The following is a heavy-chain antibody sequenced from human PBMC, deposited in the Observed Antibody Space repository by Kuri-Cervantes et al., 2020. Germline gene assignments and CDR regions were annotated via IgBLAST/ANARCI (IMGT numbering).Heavy chain of an antibody. V-gene: IGHV3-30*03. J-gene: IGHJ6*02. CDR2: ISYDGSNK. Sequence: LSLSCAASGFTFSSYGMHWVRQAPGKGLEWVAVISYDGSNKYYADSVKGRFTIARDNSKNTLYLQMNSLRAEDTAVYYCAREGPGTYYDFWSGYYTRRYGMDVWGQGTTVTVSS. CDR3: AREGPGTYYDFWSGYYTRRYGMDV. D-gene: IGHD3-3*01. CDR1: GFTFSSYG.